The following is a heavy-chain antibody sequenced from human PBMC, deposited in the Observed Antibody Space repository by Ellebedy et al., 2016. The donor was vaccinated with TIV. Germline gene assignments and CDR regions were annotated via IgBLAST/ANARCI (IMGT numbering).Heavy chain of an antibody. CDR2: ISYDGSNK. Sequence: GESLKISXAASGFTFSSYAMHWVRQAPGKGLEWVAVISYDGSNKYYADSVKGRFTISRDNSKNTLYLQMNSLRAEDTAVYYCARGRSGSYYTDYYYYGMDVWGQGTTVTVSS. J-gene: IGHJ6*02. D-gene: IGHD3-10*01. CDR1: GFTFSSYA. CDR3: ARGRSGSYYTDYYYYGMDV. V-gene: IGHV3-30-3*01.